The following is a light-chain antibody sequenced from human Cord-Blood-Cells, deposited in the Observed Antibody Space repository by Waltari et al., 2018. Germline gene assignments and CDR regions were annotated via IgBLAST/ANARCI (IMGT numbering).Light chain of an antibody. J-gene: IGKJ5*01. CDR1: QSLLDSDDGNTY. V-gene: IGKV2-40*01. Sequence: DIVMTQTPLSLPVTPGEPASLSCRSSQSLLDSDDGNTYLDWYLEKPGQSPQLLIYPLSYRASGVPDRFSGSGSGTDFTLKISRVEAEGVGVYYCMQRIEFPMTFGQGTRVAIK. CDR3: MQRIEFPMT. CDR2: PLS.